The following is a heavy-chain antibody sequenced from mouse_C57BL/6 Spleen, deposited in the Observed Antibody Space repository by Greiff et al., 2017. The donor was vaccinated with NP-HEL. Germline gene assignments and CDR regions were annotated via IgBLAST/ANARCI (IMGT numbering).Heavy chain of an antibody. V-gene: IGHV1-63*01. J-gene: IGHJ1*03. D-gene: IGHD2-5*01. CDR2: IYPGGGYT. Sequence: VQRVESGAELVRPGTSVKMSCKASGYTFTNYWIGWAKQRPGHGLEWIGDIYPGGGYTNYNEKFKGKATLTADKSSSTAYMQFSSLTSEDSAIYYCAIHYSKMYFDVWGTGTTVTVSS. CDR1: GYTFTNYW. CDR3: AIHYSKMYFDV.